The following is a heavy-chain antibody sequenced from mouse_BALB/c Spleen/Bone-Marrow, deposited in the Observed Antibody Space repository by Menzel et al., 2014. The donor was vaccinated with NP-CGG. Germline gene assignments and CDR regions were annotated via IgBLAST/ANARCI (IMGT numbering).Heavy chain of an antibody. J-gene: IGHJ1*01. V-gene: IGHV1-69*02. CDR3: TRGYYRYDVGYWYFDV. CDR2: IYPSDSYT. Sequence: QVQLQQSGAELVRPGASVKLSCKASGYTFTNYWINWVKQRPGQGLEWIGNIYPSDSYTNHNQMFKDKATLTVDKSSRTAYMQLSIPTSEDSAVYYCTRGYYRYDVGYWYFDVWGAGTTVTVSS. D-gene: IGHD2-14*01. CDR1: GYTFTNYW.